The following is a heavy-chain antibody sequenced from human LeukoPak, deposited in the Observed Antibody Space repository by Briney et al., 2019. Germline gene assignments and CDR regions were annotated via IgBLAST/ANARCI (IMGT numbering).Heavy chain of an antibody. J-gene: IGHJ4*02. V-gene: IGHV3-48*04. CDR2: ISSSGSTI. CDR1: GFTFSSYW. D-gene: IGHD6-13*01. CDR3: ARDRGLYSSSSDY. Sequence: GGSLRLSCAASGFTFSSYWMSWVRQAPGKGLEWVSYISSSGSTIYYADSVKGRFTISRDNAKNSLYLQMNSLRAEDTAVYYCARDRGLYSSSSDYWGQGTLVTVSS.